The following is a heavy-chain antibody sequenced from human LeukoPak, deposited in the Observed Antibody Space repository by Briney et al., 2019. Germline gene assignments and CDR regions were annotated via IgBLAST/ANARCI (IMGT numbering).Heavy chain of an antibody. CDR3: ATLMVIAVAHDAFDI. CDR1: GYTLTELS. D-gene: IGHD6-19*01. CDR2: FDPEDGET. Sequence: ASVKVSCKVSGYTLTELSMHWVRQAPGKGLEWMGGFDPEDGETIYAQKFQGRVTMTEDTSTDTAYMELSSLRSEDTAVYYCATLMVIAVAHDAFDIWGQGTMVTVSS. J-gene: IGHJ3*02. V-gene: IGHV1-24*01.